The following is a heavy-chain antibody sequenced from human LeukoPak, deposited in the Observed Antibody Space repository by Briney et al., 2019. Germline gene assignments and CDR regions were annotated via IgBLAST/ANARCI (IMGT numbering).Heavy chain of an antibody. CDR2: INNDGSST. D-gene: IGHD6-13*01. CDR1: GFTFSSYW. CDR3: ARPTKEGSSWYWWFDP. Sequence: GGSLRLSCAASGFTFSSYWMHWVRQAPGKGLVRVSSINNDGSSTSYAESVKGRFTISRDNAKNTLYLQMNSLRAEDTAVYYCARPTKEGSSWYWWFDPWGQGTLVTVSS. J-gene: IGHJ5*02. V-gene: IGHV3-74*01.